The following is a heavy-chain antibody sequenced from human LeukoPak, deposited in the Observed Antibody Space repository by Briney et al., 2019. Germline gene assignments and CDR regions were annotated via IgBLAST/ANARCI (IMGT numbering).Heavy chain of an antibody. V-gene: IGHV3-48*03. CDR1: GFNFRSFE. J-gene: IGHJ4*02. CDR3: ATSYCSSASCTFDY. Sequence: PGGSLRLSCAASGFNFRSFEMNWVRQAPGKGLEWVSYISSSGDSIYYADSVKGRFTISRDNAKNSLYLQMKSLRAEDTAVYYCATSYCSSASCTFDYWGQGTLVTVSS. CDR2: ISSSGDSI. D-gene: IGHD2-2*01.